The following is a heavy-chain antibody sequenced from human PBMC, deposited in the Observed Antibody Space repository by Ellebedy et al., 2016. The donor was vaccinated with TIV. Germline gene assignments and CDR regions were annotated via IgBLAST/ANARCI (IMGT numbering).Heavy chain of an antibody. CDR2: IYYSGST. D-gene: IGHD3-3*01. Sequence: MPSETLSLTCTVSGGSISSSSYYWGWIRQPPGKGLEWIGSIYYSGSTYYNPSLKSRVTISVDPSKNQFSLKLSSVTAADTAVYYCARLILGRITIFGVAFDPWGQGTLVTVSS. V-gene: IGHV4-39*01. J-gene: IGHJ5*02. CDR1: GGSISSSSYY. CDR3: ARLILGRITIFGVAFDP.